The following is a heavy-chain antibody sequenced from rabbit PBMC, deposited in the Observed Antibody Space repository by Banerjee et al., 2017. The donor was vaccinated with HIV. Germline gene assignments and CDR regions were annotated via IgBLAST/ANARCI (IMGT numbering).Heavy chain of an antibody. CDR2: IDAGGSDST. J-gene: IGHJ4*01. Sequence: QSLEESGGDLVKPGASLTLTCTASGFTISSSYYICWVRQAPGKGLEWIACIDAGGSDSTYYATWAKCRFTISKTSSTTVTLQMTSLTAADTATYFCARDAAGSKWYTAFNLWGPGTLVTVS. CDR3: ARDAAGSKWYTAFNL. CDR1: GFTISSSYY. V-gene: IGHV1S40*01. D-gene: IGHD4-2*01.